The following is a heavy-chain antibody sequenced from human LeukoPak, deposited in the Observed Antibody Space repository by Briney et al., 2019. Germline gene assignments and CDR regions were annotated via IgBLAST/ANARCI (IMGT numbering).Heavy chain of an antibody. CDR1: GFTFSRYA. CDR2: ILYDGSKK. D-gene: IGHD3-22*01. V-gene: IGHV3-30-3*01. CDR3: ARGGLHYYDSSGFDY. Sequence: GRSLRLSCAASGFTFSRYAMHWVRQAPGKGLECVAVILYDGSKKYYADFVKGRFTISRDNSKNTVYLQMNSLRVVDTAVYYCARGGLHYYDSSGFDYWGQGTLVTVSS. J-gene: IGHJ4*02.